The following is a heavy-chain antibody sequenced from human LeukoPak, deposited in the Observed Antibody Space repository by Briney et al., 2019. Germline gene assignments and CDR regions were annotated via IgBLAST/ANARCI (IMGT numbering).Heavy chain of an antibody. CDR2: IYYSGST. V-gene: IGHV4-61*01. J-gene: IGHJ4*02. CDR3: ARGRSWYYFDY. D-gene: IGHD6-13*01. Sequence: PSETLSLTCTVSGGSISSSYYWSWIRQPPGKGLEWIGYIYYSGSTNYNPSLKSRVTISVDTSKNQFSLKLSSVTAADTAVYYCARGRSWYYFDYWGQGTLVTVSS. CDR1: GGSISSSYY.